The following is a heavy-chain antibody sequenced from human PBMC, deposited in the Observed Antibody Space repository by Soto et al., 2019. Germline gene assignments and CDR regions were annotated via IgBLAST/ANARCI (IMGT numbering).Heavy chain of an antibody. CDR2: IYHSGST. CDR1: GYSISSGYY. V-gene: IGHV4-38-2*01. CDR3: ATAGRYDYVWGSYRPTSNLNWFDP. J-gene: IGHJ5*02. D-gene: IGHD3-16*02. Sequence: SETLSLACAVSGYSISSGYYCGWIRQPPGKGLEWIGSIYHSGSTYYNPSLKSRVTISVDTSKNQFSLKLSSVTAADTAVYYCATAGRYDYVWGSYRPTSNLNWFDPWGQGTLVTVS.